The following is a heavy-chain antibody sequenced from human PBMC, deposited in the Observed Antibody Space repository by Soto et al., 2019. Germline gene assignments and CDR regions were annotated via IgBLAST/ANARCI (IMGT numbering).Heavy chain of an antibody. CDR1: GGSISSGGYY. V-gene: IGHV4-31*03. CDR2: TYYSENT. CDR3: ARLSSSGWPIDS. Sequence: SETLSLTCTVSGGSISSGGYYWKWIRQHPGKGLEWIGYTYYSENTYYNPSLNSRITISADTSKNQFSLKLSSVTAADTAVYYCARLSSSGWPIDSWGQGTLVTVSS. J-gene: IGHJ4*02. D-gene: IGHD6-19*01.